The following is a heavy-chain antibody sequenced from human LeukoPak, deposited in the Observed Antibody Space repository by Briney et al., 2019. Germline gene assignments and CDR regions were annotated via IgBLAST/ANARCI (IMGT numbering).Heavy chain of an antibody. V-gene: IGHV1-46*01. CDR3: ARELLPAVTEGWFDP. CDR1: GYTFTNYY. D-gene: IGHD2-2*01. CDR2: INPSGGST. Sequence: ASVKVSCKASGYTFTNYYMYWVRQAPGQGLEWMGIINPSGGSTTYAQKFQGRVSMTRDTSTSTLYMELSSLTSDDTAVYYCARELLPAVTEGWFDPWGQGTLVTVSS. J-gene: IGHJ5*02.